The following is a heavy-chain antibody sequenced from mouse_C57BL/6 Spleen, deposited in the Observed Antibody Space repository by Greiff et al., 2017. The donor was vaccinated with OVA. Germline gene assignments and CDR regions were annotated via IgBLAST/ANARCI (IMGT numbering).Heavy chain of an antibody. CDR1: GFSFNTYA. V-gene: IGHV10-1*01. Sequence: EVQLVESGGGLVQPKGSLKLSCAASGFSFNTYAMNWVRQAPGKGLEWVARIRSKSNNYATYYADSVKDRFTISRDDSESMLYLQMNNLKTEDTAMYYCVRPDGNYVWYFDVWGTGTTVTVSS. D-gene: IGHD2-1*01. CDR2: IRSKSNNYAT. CDR3: VRPDGNYVWYFDV. J-gene: IGHJ1*03.